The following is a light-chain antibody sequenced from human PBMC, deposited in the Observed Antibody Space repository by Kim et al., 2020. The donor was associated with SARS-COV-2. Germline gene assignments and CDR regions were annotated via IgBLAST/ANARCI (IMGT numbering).Light chain of an antibody. V-gene: IGLV3-21*04. J-gene: IGLJ1*01. Sequence: AQGKTATITCGGDEIGSKSVHWYQQKPGQAPVVVIYYDNDRPSGTPERISGSNSGNTATLTISRVEAGDEADYYCQVWDSRSDRYVFGSGTKVTVL. CDR2: YDN. CDR3: QVWDSRSDRYV. CDR1: EIGSKS.